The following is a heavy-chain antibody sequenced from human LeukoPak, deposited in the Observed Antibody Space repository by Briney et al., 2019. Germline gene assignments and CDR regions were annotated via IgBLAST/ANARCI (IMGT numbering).Heavy chain of an antibody. CDR1: GGSFSGYY. J-gene: IGHJ4*02. Sequence: SETLSLTCAVYGGSFSGYYWSWIRQPPGKGLEWIGEINHSGSTNYNPSLKSRVTISVDTSKNQFSLKLSSVTAADTAVYYCARISAITMVRGVPPFDYWGQGTLVTVSS. D-gene: IGHD3-10*01. V-gene: IGHV4-34*01. CDR3: ARISAITMVRGVPPFDY. CDR2: INHSGST.